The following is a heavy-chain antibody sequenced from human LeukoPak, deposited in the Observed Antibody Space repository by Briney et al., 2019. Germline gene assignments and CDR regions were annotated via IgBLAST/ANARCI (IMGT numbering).Heavy chain of an antibody. CDR3: ARVSSYLLDY. CDR2: IYSGGST. D-gene: IGHD2/OR15-2a*01. Sequence: PGGSLRLSCAASGFTVSSNYMSWLRQAPGQGLEWVSVIYSGGSTYYADSVKGRFTISRDNSKNTLYLQMNSLRAEDTAVYFCARVSSYLLDYWGQGTLVTVSS. J-gene: IGHJ4*02. CDR1: GFTVSSNY. V-gene: IGHV3-66*01.